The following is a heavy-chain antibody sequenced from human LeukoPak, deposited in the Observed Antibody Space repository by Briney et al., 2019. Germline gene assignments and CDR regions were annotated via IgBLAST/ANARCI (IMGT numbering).Heavy chain of an antibody. J-gene: IGHJ4*02. CDR3: VRGAIVGPTGDWINY. CDR1: GYTFTGYY. Sequence: ASVTVSCKASGYTFTGYYMHWVRQAPGQGLEWVGWINPNSGATNYAQKFLGRVTVTRDTSISTAYMELSRLRSDDTAVYYCVRGAIVGPTGDWINYWGQGTLVTVSS. D-gene: IGHD1-26*01. V-gene: IGHV1-2*02. CDR2: INPNSGAT.